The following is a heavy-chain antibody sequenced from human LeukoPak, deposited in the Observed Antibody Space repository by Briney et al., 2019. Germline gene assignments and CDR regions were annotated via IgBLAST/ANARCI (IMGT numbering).Heavy chain of an antibody. CDR1: GFTFSSYA. CDR2: ISGSGGST. V-gene: IGHV3-23*01. Sequence: GGSLRLSCAASGFTFSSYAMSWVRQAPGKGLEWVSAISGSGGSTYYADSVKGRFTISRDNSKNTLYLQMNSLRAEDTAVYYCAKGVGYCSGGSCYPLGAIDYWGQGTLVTVSS. D-gene: IGHD2-15*01. CDR3: AKGVGYCSGGSCYPLGAIDY. J-gene: IGHJ4*02.